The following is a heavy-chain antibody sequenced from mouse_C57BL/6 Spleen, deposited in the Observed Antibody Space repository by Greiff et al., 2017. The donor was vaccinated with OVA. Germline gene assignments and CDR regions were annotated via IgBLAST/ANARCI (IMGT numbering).Heavy chain of an antibody. CDR2: ISSGGSYT. J-gene: IGHJ2*01. Sequence: EVQVVESGGDLVKPGGSLKLSCAASGFTFSSYGMSWVRQTPDKRLEWVATISSGGSYTYYPDSVKGRFTISRDNAKNTLYLQMSSLKSEDTAMYYCASLLSYFDYWGQGTTLTVSS. D-gene: IGHD2-1*01. V-gene: IGHV5-6*01. CDR3: ASLLSYFDY. CDR1: GFTFSSYG.